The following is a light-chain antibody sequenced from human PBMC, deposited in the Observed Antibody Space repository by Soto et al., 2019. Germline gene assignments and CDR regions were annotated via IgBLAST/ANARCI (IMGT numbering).Light chain of an antibody. J-gene: IGKJ1*01. CDR2: DAS. V-gene: IGKV1-5*01. Sequence: DIQMTQSPSTLSASVGDRVTITCRASKNINTWVAWYQQKPGKAPKLLIYDASSLESGVPSRVSGSGSGTKFTLTIASLQPDDFATYYCQQYETFSGTFGPGTKVDIK. CDR3: QQYETFSGT. CDR1: KNINTW.